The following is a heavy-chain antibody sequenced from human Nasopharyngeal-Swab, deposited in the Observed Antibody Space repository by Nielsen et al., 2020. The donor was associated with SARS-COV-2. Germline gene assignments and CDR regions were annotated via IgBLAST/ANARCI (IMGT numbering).Heavy chain of an antibody. Sequence: SETLSLTCDVSGDSIISFNWWSWVRQSPGKGLEWIGEIYHGGNTNYNPSLRSRVTISLDESKNQFSLNLRSVTTADTAVYFCVRVSGVGIPEALYYLYYGMDVWGQGTTVTVSS. V-gene: IGHV4/OR15-8*01. CDR3: VRVSGVGIPEALYYLYYGMDV. CDR2: IYHGGNT. J-gene: IGHJ6*02. D-gene: IGHD2-21*01. CDR1: GDSIISFNW.